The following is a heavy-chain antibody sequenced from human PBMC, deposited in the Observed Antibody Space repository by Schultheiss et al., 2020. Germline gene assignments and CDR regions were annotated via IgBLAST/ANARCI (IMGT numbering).Heavy chain of an antibody. V-gene: IGHV3-53*01. CDR3: ARAAAGIDYYYGMDV. D-gene: IGHD6-13*01. J-gene: IGHJ6*02. CDR1: KFTVSSNY. CDR2: IYSGGST. Sequence: SCAASKFTVSSNYMSWVRQAPGKGLEWVSVIYSGGSTYYADSVKGRFTISRDNSKNTLYLQMNSLRAEDTAVYYCARAAAGIDYYYGMDVWGQGTTVTVSS.